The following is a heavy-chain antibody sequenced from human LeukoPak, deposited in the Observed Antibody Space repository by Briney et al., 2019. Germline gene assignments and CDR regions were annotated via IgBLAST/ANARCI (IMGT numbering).Heavy chain of an antibody. V-gene: IGHV3-7*03. J-gene: IGHJ5*02. Sequence: GGSLRLSCAASGFTFSYYWMSWVRQAPGKGLEWVASMKQDGSEKYYVDSVKGRFTISRDNAKNSLYLQMNSLRAEDTALYYCEVGATEPWGQGTLVTVSS. CDR1: GFTFSYYW. D-gene: IGHD1-26*01. CDR2: MKQDGSEK. CDR3: EVGATEP.